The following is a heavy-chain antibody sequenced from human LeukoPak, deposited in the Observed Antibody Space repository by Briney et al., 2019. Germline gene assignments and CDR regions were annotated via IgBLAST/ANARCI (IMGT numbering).Heavy chain of an antibody. CDR3: AKEGDYGGYFDY. CDR1: EFTFSSNA. D-gene: IGHD4-23*01. Sequence: GGSLRLSCAASEFTFSSNAMSWVRQAPGKGLEWVSAISGSGDSTYYADSVKGRFTISRDNSKNTVYLQMNSLRAEDTAAYYCAKEGDYGGYFDYWGQGTLVTVSS. V-gene: IGHV3-23*01. CDR2: ISGSGDST. J-gene: IGHJ4*02.